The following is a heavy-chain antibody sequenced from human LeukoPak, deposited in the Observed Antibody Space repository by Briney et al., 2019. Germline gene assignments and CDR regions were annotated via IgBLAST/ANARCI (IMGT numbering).Heavy chain of an antibody. J-gene: IGHJ5*02. CDR3: ARASSSTMIGGIDP. V-gene: IGHV4-59*01. CDR1: GGSISSYY. CDR2: IYYSGST. Sequence: SETLSLTCTVSGGSISSYYWSWIRQPPGKGLEWIGYIYYSGSTNYNPSLKSRVTISVDTSKNQFSLKLSSVTAADTAVYYCARASSSTMIGGIDPWGQGTLVTVSS. D-gene: IGHD3-10*02.